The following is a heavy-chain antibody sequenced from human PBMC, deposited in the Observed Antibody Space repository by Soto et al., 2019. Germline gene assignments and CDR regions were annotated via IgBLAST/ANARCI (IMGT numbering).Heavy chain of an antibody. J-gene: IGHJ4*02. CDR1: GGSISGSSYY. Sequence: QLQLQESGPGLVKPSETLSLTCTVSGGSISGSSYYWGWIRQPPGKGLEWIGSIYYSGSTYCNPSLKSRVTISVDTSKNQFSLKLSSVTAADTAVYYCATLWFGEGNYWGQGTLVTVSS. D-gene: IGHD3-10*01. CDR2: IYYSGST. V-gene: IGHV4-39*01. CDR3: ATLWFGEGNY.